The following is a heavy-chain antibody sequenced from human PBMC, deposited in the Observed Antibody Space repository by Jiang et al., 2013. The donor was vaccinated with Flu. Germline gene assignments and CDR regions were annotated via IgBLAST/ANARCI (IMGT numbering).Heavy chain of an antibody. J-gene: IGHJ4*02. V-gene: IGHV5-51*03. CDR2: IYPGDSDT. Sequence: GAEVKKPGDSLKISCKVLDTALPPTGSAGCADARESLEWMGIIYPGDSDTRYSPSFQGQVTISADKSISTAYLQWSSLRASDTAMYYCARYWCTGGVCQKYFDYWGQGTLVTVSS. CDR3: ARYWCTGGVCQKYFDY. CDR1: DTALPPTG. D-gene: IGHD2-8*02.